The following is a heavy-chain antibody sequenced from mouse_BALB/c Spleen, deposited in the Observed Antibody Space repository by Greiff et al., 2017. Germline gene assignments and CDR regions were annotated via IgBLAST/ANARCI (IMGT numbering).Heavy chain of an antibody. D-gene: IGHD1-1*02. CDR2: ISDGGSYT. CDR3: ARLVEAYAMDY. J-gene: IGHJ4*01. Sequence: EVQLVESGGGLVKPGGSLKLSCAASGFTFSDYYMYWVRQTPEKRLEWVATISDGGSYTYYPDSVKGRFTISRDNAKNNLYLQMSSLKSEDTAMYYCARLVEAYAMDYWGQGTSVTVSS. V-gene: IGHV5-4*02. CDR1: GFTFSDYY.